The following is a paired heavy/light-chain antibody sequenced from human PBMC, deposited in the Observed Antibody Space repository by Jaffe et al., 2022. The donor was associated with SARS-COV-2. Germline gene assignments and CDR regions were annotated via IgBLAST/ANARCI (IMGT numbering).Light chain of an antibody. CDR3: QQSYSSLYT. CDR2: AAS. CDR1: QSISNY. Sequence: DIQMTQSPSSLSAFVGDRVTITCRASQSISNYLNWYQHKPGKAPKLLIYAASSLQTGVPSRFSGSGSGTDFTLTITTLQPEDFATYYCQQSYSSLYTFGQGTELQIK. V-gene: IGKV1-39*01. J-gene: IGKJ2*01.
Heavy chain of an antibody. J-gene: IGHJ6*03. Sequence: EVQLVESGGGLVQPGGPLRLSCAASGFTLSAYDMHWVRQAPGKGLEWLSYISSTSSTIYYADSVKGRFTISRDNAKNSLYLQMYSLRAEDTAVYYCARWSAAMSNSYYYYMDVWGRGTTVTVSS. CDR1: GFTLSAYD. V-gene: IGHV3-48*01. CDR2: ISSTSSTI. D-gene: IGHD5-18*01. CDR3: ARWSAAMSNSYYYYMDV.